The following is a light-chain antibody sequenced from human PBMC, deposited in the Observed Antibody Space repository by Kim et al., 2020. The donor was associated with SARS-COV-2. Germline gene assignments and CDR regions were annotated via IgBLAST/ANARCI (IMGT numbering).Light chain of an antibody. CDR1: YD. J-gene: IGLJ1*01. Sequence: YDVHWYQQLLGSAPKLLLYGQNNRPSGVPYRFSGSKSDTSASLAITGLQAEDEADYYCQSYDRSLSGFVFGTGTKVTVL. V-gene: IGLV1-40*01. CDR2: GQN. CDR3: QSYDRSLSGFV.